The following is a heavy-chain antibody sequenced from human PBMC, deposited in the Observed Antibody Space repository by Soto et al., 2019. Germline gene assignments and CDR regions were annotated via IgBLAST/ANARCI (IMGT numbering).Heavy chain of an antibody. CDR3: AKEMGRSYCGGDCPGAFDI. CDR2: ISGSGGTT. J-gene: IGHJ3*02. D-gene: IGHD2-21*02. CDR1: GFTFNTYA. Sequence: PGGSLRLSCAASGFTFNTYAMSWVRQAPGKGLEWVSEISGSGGTTYYADSVRGRFTISRDNSKNTLYLQMNSLSAEDTALYYCAKEMGRSYCGGDCPGAFDIWGQGTMVTVSS. V-gene: IGHV3-23*01.